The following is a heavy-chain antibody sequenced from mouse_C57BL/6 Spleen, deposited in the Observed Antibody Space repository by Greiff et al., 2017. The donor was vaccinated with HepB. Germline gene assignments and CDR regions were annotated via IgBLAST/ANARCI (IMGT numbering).Heavy chain of an antibody. CDR1: GYTFTSYW. CDR3: ARANWDVNFDY. Sequence: QVQLKQSGAELVKPGASVKLSCKASGYTFTSYWMHWVKQRPGQGLEWIGMIHPNSGSTNYNEKFKSKATLTVDKSSSTAYMQLSSLTSEDSAVYYCARANWDVNFDYWGQGTTLTVSS. V-gene: IGHV1-64*01. CDR2: IHPNSGST. J-gene: IGHJ2*01. D-gene: IGHD4-1*01.